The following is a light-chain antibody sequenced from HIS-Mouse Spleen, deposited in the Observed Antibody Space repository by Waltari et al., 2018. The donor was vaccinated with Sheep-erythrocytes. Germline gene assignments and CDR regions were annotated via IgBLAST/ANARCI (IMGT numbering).Light chain of an antibody. CDR2: AAS. V-gene: IGKV1-12*01. J-gene: IGKJ5*01. Sequence: DIQMTQSPSSVSASVGVSVTITCRASQGSSSWLAWYQQKPGKAPKLLIYAASSLQSGVPSRFSGSGSGTDFTLTISSLQPEDFATYYCQQANSFPITFGQGTRLEIK. CDR3: QQANSFPIT. CDR1: QGSSSW.